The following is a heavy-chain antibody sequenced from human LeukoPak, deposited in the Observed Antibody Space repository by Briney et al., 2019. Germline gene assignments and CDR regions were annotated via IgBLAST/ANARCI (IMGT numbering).Heavy chain of an antibody. D-gene: IGHD6-19*01. CDR1: GYSISSSYY. Sequence: SETLSLTCTVSGYSISSSYYWGWIRQPPGKGLEWIGTIYHSGSTYYNPSLKSRVTISVDTSKNQFSLKLSSVTAADTAVYYCARVSSGLFDYWDQGTLVTVSS. V-gene: IGHV4-38-2*02. J-gene: IGHJ4*02. CDR3: ARVSSGLFDY. CDR2: IYHSGST.